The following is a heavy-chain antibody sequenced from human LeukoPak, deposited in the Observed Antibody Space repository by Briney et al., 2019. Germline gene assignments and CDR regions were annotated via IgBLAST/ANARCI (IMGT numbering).Heavy chain of an antibody. CDR1: GGTFSSYA. CDR3: ARDRDYYGSGNYGY. D-gene: IGHD3-10*01. V-gene: IGHV1-69*05. J-gene: IGHJ4*02. Sequence: ASVKVSCKASGGTFSSYAISWVRQAPGQGLEWMGGIIPIFGTANYAQKFQGRVTITTDESTSTAYMELSSPRSEDTAVYYCARDRDYYGSGNYGYWGQGTLVTVSS. CDR2: IIPIFGTA.